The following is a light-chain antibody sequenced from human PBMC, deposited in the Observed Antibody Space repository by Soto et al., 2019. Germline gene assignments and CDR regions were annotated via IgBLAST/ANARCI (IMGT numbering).Light chain of an antibody. V-gene: IGKV3-11*01. J-gene: IGKJ5*01. Sequence: EVELTQSPATLSLSPGETATLSCRASQSVDKFLAWYQQRPGQPPRLLIFDSSNRATGVPVRFSGSGSGTVFTLTIGSLEPEDSAVYDGQQRKHWPPITFGQGTRLEIK. CDR3: QQRKHWPPIT. CDR1: QSVDKF. CDR2: DSS.